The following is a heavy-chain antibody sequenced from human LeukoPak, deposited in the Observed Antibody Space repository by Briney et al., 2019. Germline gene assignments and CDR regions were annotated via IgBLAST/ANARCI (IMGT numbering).Heavy chain of an antibody. J-gene: IGHJ6*02. CDR1: GFTFDDYA. CDR3: AKDMSHVVRGVPLPPWDYGMDV. D-gene: IGHD3-10*01. CDR2: ISWDGGST. Sequence: PGGSLRLSCAASGFTFDDYAMHWVRQAPGKGLEWVSLISWDGGSTYYADSVKGRFTISRDNSKNSLYLQMNSLRAEDTALYYCAKDMSHVVRGVPLPPWDYGMDVWGQGTTVTVSS. V-gene: IGHV3-43D*03.